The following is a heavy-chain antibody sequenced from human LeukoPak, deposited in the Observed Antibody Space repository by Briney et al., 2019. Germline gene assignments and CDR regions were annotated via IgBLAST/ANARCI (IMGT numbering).Heavy chain of an antibody. Sequence: GGSLRLSCAASGFTFSSYAMSWVRQAPGKGLEWVSAISGSGGSTYYADSVKGRFTISRDNSKNTLYLQMNSLRAEDTAVYYCAKPPTVTTWGSLAFDYWGQGTLVTVSS. CDR1: GFTFSSYA. CDR3: AKPPTVTTWGSLAFDY. V-gene: IGHV3-23*01. CDR2: ISGSGGST. J-gene: IGHJ4*02. D-gene: IGHD4-17*01.